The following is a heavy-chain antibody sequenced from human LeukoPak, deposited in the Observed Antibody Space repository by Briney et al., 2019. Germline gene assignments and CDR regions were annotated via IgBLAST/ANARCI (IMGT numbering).Heavy chain of an antibody. CDR2: MSYDGSNK. CDR1: GFTFRSYG. J-gene: IGHJ4*02. V-gene: IGHV3-30*18. Sequence: GGSLRLSCAASGFTFRSYGMHWVRQTPDKGLEWVAVMSYDGSNKYYADSVKGRFTISRDKSKNTLYLQMNSLRAEDTAVYYCAKDAYSSFWTIDYWGQGTLVTVSS. D-gene: IGHD6-19*01. CDR3: AKDAYSSFWTIDY.